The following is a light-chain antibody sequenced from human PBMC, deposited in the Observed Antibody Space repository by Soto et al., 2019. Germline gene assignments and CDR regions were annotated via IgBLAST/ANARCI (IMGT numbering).Light chain of an antibody. CDR1: QSVSSNF. J-gene: IGKJ4*01. V-gene: IGKV3-20*01. Sequence: EIVLTQSPGTLSLSPGERATLSCRASQSVSSNFLVWYQQKPGQAPRLLIYGASSRATGIPDRFSGSGSGKDFTLTISRLEPEDFAVYYCQQYGSSPLTFGGGTKVEIK. CDR2: GAS. CDR3: QQYGSSPLT.